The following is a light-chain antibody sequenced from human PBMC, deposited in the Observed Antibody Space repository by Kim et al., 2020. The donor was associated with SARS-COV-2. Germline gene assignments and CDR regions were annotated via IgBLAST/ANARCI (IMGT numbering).Light chain of an antibody. CDR3: QTWDSRTVV. J-gene: IGLJ2*01. Sequence: SYELTQPPSVSVSPGQTASITCSGDKLGDNFASWYQQKPGQSPVLVIYRDTERPSEIPERFSGPNSGNTATLTISGTQTIDEAAYYCQTWDSRTVV. CDR2: RDT. V-gene: IGLV3-1*01. CDR1: KLGDNF.